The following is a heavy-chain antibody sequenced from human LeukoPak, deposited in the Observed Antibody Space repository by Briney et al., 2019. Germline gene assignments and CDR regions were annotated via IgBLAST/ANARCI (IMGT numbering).Heavy chain of an antibody. J-gene: IGHJ4*01. D-gene: IGHD3-22*01. CDR3: ARSQIYYYDSSGYYSPFYFDY. CDR1: GGSISSSSYY. V-gene: IGHV4-39*01. CDR2: IYYSGST. Sequence: SETLSLTCTVSGGSISSSSYYWGWIRQPPGKGLEWIGSIYYSGSTYYNPSLKSRVTISVDTSKNQFSLKLSSVTAADTAVYYCARSQIYYYDSSGYYSPFYFDYWGQGTLVTVSS.